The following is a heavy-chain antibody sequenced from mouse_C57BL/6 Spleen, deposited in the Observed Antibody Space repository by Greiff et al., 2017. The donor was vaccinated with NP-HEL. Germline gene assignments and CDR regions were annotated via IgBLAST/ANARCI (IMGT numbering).Heavy chain of an antibody. D-gene: IGHD1-1*01. V-gene: IGHV1-59*01. J-gene: IGHJ1*03. CDR2: IDPSDSYT. Sequence: QVQLQQPGAELVRPGTSVKLSCKASGYTFTSYWMHWVKQRPGQGLEWIGVIDPSDSYTNYNQKFKGKATLTVDTSSSTAYMQLSSLTSEDAAVDYCARSGDGSSCWYFDVWGTGTTVTVSS. CDR1: GYTFTSYW. CDR3: ARSGDGSSCWYFDV.